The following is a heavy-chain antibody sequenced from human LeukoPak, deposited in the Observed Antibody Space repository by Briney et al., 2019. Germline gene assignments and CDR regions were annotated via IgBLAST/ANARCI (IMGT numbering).Heavy chain of an antibody. Sequence: SETLSLTCAVYGGSFSGYYWSWIRQPPGKGLEWIGEINHSGSTNYNPSLKSRVTISVDTSKNQFSLKLSSVTAADTAVYYCARRAGITIFGVVIMTAFDIWGQGTMVTVSS. CDR3: ARRAGITIFGVVIMTAFDI. CDR1: GGSFSGYY. CDR2: INHSGST. V-gene: IGHV4-34*01. J-gene: IGHJ3*02. D-gene: IGHD3-3*01.